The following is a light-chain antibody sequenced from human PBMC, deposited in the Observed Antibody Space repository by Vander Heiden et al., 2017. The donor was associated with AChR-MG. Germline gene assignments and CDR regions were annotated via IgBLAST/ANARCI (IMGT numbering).Light chain of an antibody. CDR3: SAWDDSLNGLWV. CDR2: SNN. V-gene: IGLV1-44*01. CDR1: SSNIRSNT. Sequence: QSVLIQPPSASGTPGQRVPIACSGSSSNIRSNTVNWYQQLPGTAAKLLICSNNQRPSGVSDRFSGSKSGTSASLAISELQSEDEADYYCSAWDDSLNGLWVFGGGTKLTVL. J-gene: IGLJ3*02.